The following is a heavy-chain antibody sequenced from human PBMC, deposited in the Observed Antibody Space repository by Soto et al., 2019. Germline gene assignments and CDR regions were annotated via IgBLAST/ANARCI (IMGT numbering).Heavy chain of an antibody. CDR1: GSSISPFY. J-gene: IGHJ4*02. V-gene: IGHV4-59*01. D-gene: IGHD4-17*01. Sequence: SLPCTVSGSSISPFYWSWIRQPPGKGLEWIGYIYYTGSTKYNPSLKSRVTLSLGTSRNQLSLKLSSVTAADTAVYYCTRVGGYYGDYPNFDYWGPGTLVTVSS. CDR2: IYYTGST. CDR3: TRVGGYYGDYPNFDY.